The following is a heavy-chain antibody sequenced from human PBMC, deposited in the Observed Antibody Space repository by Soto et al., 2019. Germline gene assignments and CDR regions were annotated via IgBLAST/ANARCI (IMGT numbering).Heavy chain of an antibody. CDR2: ISGSGGST. J-gene: IGHJ6*03. CDR1: GFTFSSYA. V-gene: IGHV3-23*01. D-gene: IGHD4-4*01. CDR3: AKDRFSADSNYYYYYYMDV. Sequence: GGSLRLSCAASGFTFSSYAMSWVRQAPGKGLEWVSAISGSGGSTYYADSVKGRFTISRDNSKNTLYLQMNSLRAEDTAVYYCAKDRFSADSNYYYYYYMDVWGKGTTVTVSS.